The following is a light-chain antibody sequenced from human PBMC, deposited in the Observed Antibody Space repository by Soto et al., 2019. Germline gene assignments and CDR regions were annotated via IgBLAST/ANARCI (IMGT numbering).Light chain of an antibody. J-gene: IGKJ4*01. Sequence: EIVLTQSPGTLSVSPGERATLSCRASQSVGRNFLAWYQQTPGQAPRLLIHGASSRATGIPDRFSGSGSETDSTLDVSRLGREDLAVYYYQQYASSPRTVGGGTQVESK. V-gene: IGKV3-20*01. CDR3: QQYASSPRT. CDR2: GAS. CDR1: QSVGRNF.